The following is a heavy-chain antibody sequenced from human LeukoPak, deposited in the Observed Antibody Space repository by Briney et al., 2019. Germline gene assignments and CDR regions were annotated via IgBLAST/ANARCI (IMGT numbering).Heavy chain of an antibody. Sequence: RPQTLSLTSTLATGSLSSLYWSWVRQPAGRVLGWIWRIYTSGSTNYNTSLKSQVTMSVDTSKNQFSLTLSSVTAADTAVYYCARDDGYNWNDYWGQGTLVTVSS. CDR2: IYTSGST. V-gene: IGHV4-4*07. CDR1: TGSLSSLY. D-gene: IGHD1-1*01. CDR3: ARDDGYNWNDY. J-gene: IGHJ4*02.